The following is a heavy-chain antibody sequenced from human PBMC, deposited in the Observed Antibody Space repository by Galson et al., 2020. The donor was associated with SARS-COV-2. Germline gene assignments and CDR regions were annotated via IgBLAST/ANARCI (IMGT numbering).Heavy chain of an antibody. V-gene: IGHV3-23*01. CDR1: GFTFSAYA. Sequence: TGGSLRLSCAASGFTFSAYAMSWVRQAPEKGLEWVSAISGSGGSTYYADPVKGRFTISRDNSKSTLYLQMNSLRAEDTAVYYCAKVSLNPNNWNDVDPFDYWGQGTLVTVSS. CDR3: AKVSLNPNNWNDVDPFDY. CDR2: ISGSGGST. J-gene: IGHJ4*02. D-gene: IGHD1-20*01.